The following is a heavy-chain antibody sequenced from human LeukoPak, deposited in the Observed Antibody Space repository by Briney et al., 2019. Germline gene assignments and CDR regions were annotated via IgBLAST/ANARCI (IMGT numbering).Heavy chain of an antibody. CDR3: ARENYDILTGYAAPFDY. V-gene: IGHV4-4*02. CDR1: GGSISSSNW. Sequence: SETLSLTCAVSGGSISSSNWWSWVRQPPGKGLEWIGEIYHSGSTNYNPSLKSRVTISVDKSKNQFSLKLSSVTAADTAVYYCARENYDILTGYAAPFDYWGQGTLVTVSS. CDR2: IYHSGST. J-gene: IGHJ4*02. D-gene: IGHD3-9*01.